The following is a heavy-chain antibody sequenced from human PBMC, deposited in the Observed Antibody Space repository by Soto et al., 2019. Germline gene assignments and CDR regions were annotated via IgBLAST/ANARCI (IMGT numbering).Heavy chain of an antibody. CDR2: IKSKTDGGTT. J-gene: IGHJ4*02. CDR1: GFTFSNAW. Sequence: EVQLVESGGGLVKPGGSLRLSCAASGFTFSNAWMNWVRQAPGKGLEWVGRIKSKTDGGTTDYAAPVKGRFTISRDDSKNSLYLQMTSLKPEDTAVYYCTTDLTYYYDSSGYYHGDYFDYWGQGTLFTVSS. D-gene: IGHD3-22*01. V-gene: IGHV3-15*07. CDR3: TTDLTYYYDSSGYYHGDYFDY.